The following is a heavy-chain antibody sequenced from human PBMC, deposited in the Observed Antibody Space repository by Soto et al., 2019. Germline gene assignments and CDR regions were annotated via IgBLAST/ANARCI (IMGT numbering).Heavy chain of an antibody. CDR1: GYSFTSYW. CDR2: IYPGDSDT. J-gene: IGHJ6*02. Sequence: PGESLKISCKGSGYSFTSYWIGWVRQMPGKGLEWMGIIYPGDSDTRYSPSFQGQVTISADKSISTAYLQWSSLKASDTAMYYCARAKYSSPYYYYYGMDVWGQGTTVTVS. V-gene: IGHV5-51*01. CDR3: ARAKYSSPYYYYYGMDV. D-gene: IGHD6-6*01.